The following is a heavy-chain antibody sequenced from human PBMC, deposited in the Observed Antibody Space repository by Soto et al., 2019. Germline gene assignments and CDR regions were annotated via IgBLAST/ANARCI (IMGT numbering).Heavy chain of an antibody. V-gene: IGHV5-51*01. CDR3: ARGVGYNYGYFDF. J-gene: IGHJ4*02. CDR2: IYPGDSDT. Sequence: GESLKISCKGSGYSFTSYWIGWVRQMPGKGLEWMGIIYPGDSDTRYSPSFQGQVTISADNSRNTLYLQMNSLRVEDTAAYYCARGVGYNYGYFDFWGQGTPVTVSS. CDR1: GYSFTSYW. D-gene: IGHD5-18*01.